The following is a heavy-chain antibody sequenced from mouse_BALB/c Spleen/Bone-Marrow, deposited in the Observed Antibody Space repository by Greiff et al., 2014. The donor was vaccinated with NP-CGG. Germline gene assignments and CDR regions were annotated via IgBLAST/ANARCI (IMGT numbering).Heavy chain of an antibody. V-gene: IGHV1-14*01. CDR3: GRRESGTWFAY. CDR1: GYAFTSFV. Sequence: VHVKQSGPDLVKPGASVKMSCKASGYAFTSFVMHWVKQKPGQGLEWIGYINPYNDGTKYNEKFKDKATLSSDKSSSTAYMELSSLTSEDSAVYYCGRRESGTWFAYWGQGTLVTVSA. J-gene: IGHJ3*01. D-gene: IGHD4-1*01. CDR2: INPYNDGT.